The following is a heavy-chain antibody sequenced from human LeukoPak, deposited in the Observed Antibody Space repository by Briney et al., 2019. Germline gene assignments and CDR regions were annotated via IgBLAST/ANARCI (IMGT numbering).Heavy chain of an antibody. V-gene: IGHV3-7*01. Sequence: GGSLSLSCAASGFTFSSYYMSWVRQAPGKGLEWVANINQDASKSYYVDSVKGRVTISRDNAKSSLYLQMNSLRAEDTAVYYCARDGGYDTWSGYDAWGQGSLLTVSS. CDR2: INQDASKS. J-gene: IGHJ4*02. CDR1: GFTFSSYY. CDR3: ARDGGYDTWSGYDA. D-gene: IGHD3-3*01.